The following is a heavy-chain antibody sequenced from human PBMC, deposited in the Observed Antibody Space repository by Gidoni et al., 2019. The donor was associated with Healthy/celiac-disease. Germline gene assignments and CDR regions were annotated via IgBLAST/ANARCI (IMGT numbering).Heavy chain of an antibody. J-gene: IGHJ4*02. Sequence: QVQLVQSGADVKKPGSSVKVSSKASGGTFSSYAISWVRQAPGQGLEWMGRIIPILGIANYAQKFQGRVTITADKSTSTAYMELSSLRSEETAVYYCARAYYGSGSYYGINDYWGQGTLVTVSS. CDR2: IIPILGIA. CDR3: ARAYYGSGSYYGINDY. D-gene: IGHD3-10*01. CDR1: GGTFSSYA. V-gene: IGHV1-69*09.